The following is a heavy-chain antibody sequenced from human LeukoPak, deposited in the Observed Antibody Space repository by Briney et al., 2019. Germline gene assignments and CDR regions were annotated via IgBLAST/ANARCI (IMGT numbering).Heavy chain of an antibody. D-gene: IGHD3-22*01. V-gene: IGHV3-23*01. Sequence: GGSLRLSCAASGFTFSTYAMSWVRQAPGKGLEWVSSISSSGERTFYADSVKDRFTISRDNSENTLYLQMSRLRAEDTAVYYCAKDRPNYHESNGHYYRPNGDYWGQGTLVTVSS. CDR3: AKDRPNYHESNGHYYRPNGDY. CDR1: GFTFSTYA. CDR2: ISSSGERT. J-gene: IGHJ4*02.